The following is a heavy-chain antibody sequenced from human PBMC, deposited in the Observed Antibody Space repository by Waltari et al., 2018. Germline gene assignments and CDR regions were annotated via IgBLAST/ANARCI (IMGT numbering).Heavy chain of an antibody. J-gene: IGHJ3*02. CDR2: RKKDGIEK. CDR3: ASGGVDI. V-gene: IGHV3-7*01. D-gene: IGHD3-3*01. CDR1: GFTFSSYW. Sequence: EVQLVESGGGLVQPGGSLRLSCAASGFTFSSYWMSWVRQAPGKGLGWVANRKKDGIEKYDVDSVKCRFTIARDNARNARDRQMNSLRAEETAVYYCASGGVDIWGQGTMVTVSS.